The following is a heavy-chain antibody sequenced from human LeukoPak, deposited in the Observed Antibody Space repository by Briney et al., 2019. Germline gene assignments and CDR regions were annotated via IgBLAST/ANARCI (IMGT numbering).Heavy chain of an antibody. CDR2: TRNKPKSYTT. Sequence: PGRSLRLSCAASGFTFSDHYMDWVRQAPGKGLEWVGRTRNKPKSYTTDYAASVKGRFSISRDDSKSSLHLQMNSLKTEDTAVYYCARVGYSGPSRYLDLWGRGTLVTVSS. CDR3: ARVGYSGPSRYLDL. CDR1: GFTFSDHY. V-gene: IGHV3-72*01. J-gene: IGHJ2*01. D-gene: IGHD5-12*01.